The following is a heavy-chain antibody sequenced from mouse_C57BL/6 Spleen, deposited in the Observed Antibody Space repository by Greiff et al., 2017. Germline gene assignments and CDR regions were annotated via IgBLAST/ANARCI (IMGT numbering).Heavy chain of an antibody. D-gene: IGHD2-2*01. CDR1: GYTFTSYW. J-gene: IGHJ2*01. CDR3: ARYYGYDRGYFDY. Sequence: QVQLQQPGAELVMPGASVKLSCKASGYTFTSYWMHWVKQRPGQGLEWIGEIDPSDSYTNYNQKFKGKSTLTVDKSSSTAYMQLSSLTSEDSAVYYCARYYGYDRGYFDYWGQGTTLTVSS. CDR2: IDPSDSYT. V-gene: IGHV1-69*01.